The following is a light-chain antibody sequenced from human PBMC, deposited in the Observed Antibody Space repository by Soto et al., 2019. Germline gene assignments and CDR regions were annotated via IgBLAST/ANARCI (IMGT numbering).Light chain of an antibody. CDR2: AAS. J-gene: IGKJ1*01. V-gene: IGKV1-6*01. CDR1: QGIRDD. Sequence: MSESPSAVAASVKDRVTITCVASQGIRDDLGWYQHKPGKAPKLLIYAASSLHSGVPSRFSGSGSVTDFTLTIRSLSPVAFFLFYRSPDSLYPLTFGLGTKVDIK. CDR3: SPDSLYPLT.